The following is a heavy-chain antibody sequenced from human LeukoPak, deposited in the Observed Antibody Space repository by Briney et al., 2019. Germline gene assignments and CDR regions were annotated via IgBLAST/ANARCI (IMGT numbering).Heavy chain of an antibody. V-gene: IGHV4-4*07. J-gene: IGHJ4*02. D-gene: IGHD1-7*01. Sequence: SETLSLTCTVSGASISDYFWNWIRQPAGRGLEWIGRIDTSGIAKYNSSLKSRVTISVDTSKNQFSLRLSSAAAADTAIYYCARGTKKTVYHTLDYWGQGILVTVSS. CDR1: GASISDYF. CDR3: ARGTKKTVYHTLDY. CDR2: IDTSGIA.